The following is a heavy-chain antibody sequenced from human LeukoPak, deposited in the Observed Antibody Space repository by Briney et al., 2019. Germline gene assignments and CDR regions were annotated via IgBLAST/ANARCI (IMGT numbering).Heavy chain of an antibody. D-gene: IGHD2-15*01. CDR1: GYSFTSYW. J-gene: IGHJ5*02. CDR2: IHPGDSDP. CDR3: ARLYCSGGSCFDP. Sequence: GESLKISSKGSGYSFTSYWIAWVRQMPGKGPECMWVIHPGDSDPRHSPSLPGQVTISADQSILAAYLKWSSLTASDTAMHYCARLYCSGGSCFDPWGQGTRVTVSS. V-gene: IGHV5-51*01.